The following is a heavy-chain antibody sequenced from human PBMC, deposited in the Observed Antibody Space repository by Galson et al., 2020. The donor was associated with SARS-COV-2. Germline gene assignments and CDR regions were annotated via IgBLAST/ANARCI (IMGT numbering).Heavy chain of an antibody. V-gene: IGHV3-30*04. J-gene: IGHJ4*02. CDR1: GFTFSSYA. CDR3: ARVGDILTGYYLDY. Sequence: GESLKISCAASGFTFSSYAMHWVRQAPGKGLEWVAVISYDGSNKYYADSVKGRFTISRDNSKNTLYLQMNSLRAEDTAVYYCARVGDILTGYYLDYWGQGTLVTVSS. CDR2: ISYDGSNK. D-gene: IGHD3-9*01.